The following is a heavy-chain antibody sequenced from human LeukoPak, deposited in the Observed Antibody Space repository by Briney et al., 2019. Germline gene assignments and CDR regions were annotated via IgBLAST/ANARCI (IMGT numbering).Heavy chain of an antibody. J-gene: IGHJ4*02. D-gene: IGHD3-22*01. CDR2: IIPIFGTA. CDR3: ARDFLRSPLGYYDSSGD. CDR1: GGTFSSYA. Sequence: ASVKVSCKASGGTFSSYAISWVRQAPGQGLEWMGRIIPIFGTANYAQKFQGRVTMTTDESTSTAYMELSSLRSEDTAVYYCARDFLRSPLGYYDSSGDWGQGTLVTVSS. V-gene: IGHV1-69*05.